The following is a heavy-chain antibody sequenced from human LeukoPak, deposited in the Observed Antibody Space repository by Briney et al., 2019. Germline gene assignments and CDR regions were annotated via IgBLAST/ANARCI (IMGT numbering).Heavy chain of an antibody. CDR3: ARALRFDIVVVPAAPGAFDI. D-gene: IGHD2-2*01. J-gene: IGHJ3*02. CDR1: GFTFSSYG. CDR2: ISYDGSNK. Sequence: GGSLRLSCAASGFTFSSYGMHWVRQAPGKGLEWVAVISYDGSNKYYADSVKGRFTISRDNAKNSLYLQMNSLRAEDTAVYYCARALRFDIVVVPAAPGAFDIWGQGTMVTVSS. V-gene: IGHV3-30*03.